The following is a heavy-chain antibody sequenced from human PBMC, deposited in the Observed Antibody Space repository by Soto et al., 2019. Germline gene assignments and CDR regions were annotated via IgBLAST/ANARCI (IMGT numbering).Heavy chain of an antibody. CDR2: IYYSGST. V-gene: IGHV4-31*03. D-gene: IGHD2-2*02. CDR3: ARGQVLVVPAAIRVQDAFDV. J-gene: IGHJ3*01. CDR1: GDSISSGGYY. Sequence: SETLSLTCTVSGDSISSGGYYWSWIRQHPGKGLEWIGYIYYSGSTYYNPSLKSRVIISVATSKNQFSLKLSSVTAADTAVYYCARGQVLVVPAAIRVQDAFDVWGQGTRVTVS.